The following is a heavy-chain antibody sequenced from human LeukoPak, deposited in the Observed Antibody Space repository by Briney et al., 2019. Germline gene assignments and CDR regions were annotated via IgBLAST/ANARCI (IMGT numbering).Heavy chain of an antibody. Sequence: ASVKVSCKASGYTFTSYDINWVRQATGQGLEWMGWMNPNSGNTGYAQKFQGGVTMTRNTSISTAYMELSSLRSEDTAVYYCARGGDSGWYLRYYYYGMDVWGQGTTVTVSS. CDR3: ARGGDSGWYLRYYYYGMDV. CDR1: GYTFTSYD. D-gene: IGHD6-19*01. CDR2: MNPNSGNT. V-gene: IGHV1-8*01. J-gene: IGHJ6*02.